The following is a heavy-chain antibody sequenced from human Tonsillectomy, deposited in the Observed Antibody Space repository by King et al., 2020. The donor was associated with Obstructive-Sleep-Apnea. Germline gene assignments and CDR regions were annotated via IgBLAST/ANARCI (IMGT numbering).Heavy chain of an antibody. D-gene: IGHD1-20*01. V-gene: IGHV3-73*01. Sequence: VQLVESGGGLVQPGGSLKLSCAASGFTFSGAAVHWVRQASGKGLEWVGRIRSKDNRYATAYAAPVKGRFTISRNDSKNTAYLQMNSLKTEDTAIYYCNSELDVYDWNDVDYWGQGTLVTVSS. CDR3: NSELDVYDWNDVDY. CDR1: GFTFSGAA. J-gene: IGHJ4*02. CDR2: IRSKDNRYAT.